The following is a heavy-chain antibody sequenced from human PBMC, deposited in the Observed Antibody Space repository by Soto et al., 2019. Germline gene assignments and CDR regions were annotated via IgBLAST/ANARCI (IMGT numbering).Heavy chain of an antibody. CDR2: ISYDGSNK. Sequence: QVQLVESGGGVVQPGRSLRLSCAASGFTFSSYGMHWVRQAPGKGLEWVAVISYDGSNKYYADSVKGRFTISRDNSKNTLYLQIDSLRAQDKAVYHCAKEGVINAEDYWGQGTLVTVFS. CDR1: GFTFSSYG. D-gene: IGHD3-10*01. CDR3: AKEGVINAEDY. V-gene: IGHV3-30*18. J-gene: IGHJ4*02.